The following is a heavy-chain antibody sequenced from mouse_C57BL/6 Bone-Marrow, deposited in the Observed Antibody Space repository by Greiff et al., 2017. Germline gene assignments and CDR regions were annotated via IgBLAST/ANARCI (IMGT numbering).Heavy chain of an antibody. J-gene: IGHJ4*01. Sequence: EVKLVESGGGLVQPGGSLKLSCAASGFTFSDYYMYWVRQTPEKRLEWVAYISNGGGSTYYPDTVKGRFTISRDNAKNTLYLQMSRLKSKDTAMYYCARDEMDYWGQGTSVTVSS. CDR3: ARDEMDY. CDR1: GFTFSDYY. V-gene: IGHV5-12*01. CDR2: ISNGGGST.